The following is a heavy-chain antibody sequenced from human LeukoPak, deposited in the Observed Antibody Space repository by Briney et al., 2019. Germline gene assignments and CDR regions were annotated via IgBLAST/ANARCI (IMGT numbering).Heavy chain of an antibody. CDR2: IRSKANGYAT. CDR3: LLWFGELSNNTPLWGY. CDR1: GFTFSGSA. V-gene: IGHV3-73*01. J-gene: IGHJ4*02. Sequence: GGSLRLSCAASGFTFSGSAMHWVRQASGKGLEWVGRIRSKANGYATAYAASVKGRFTISRDDSKNTAYLQMNSLKTEDTAVYYCLLWFGELSNNTPLWGYWGQGTLVTVSS. D-gene: IGHD3-10*01.